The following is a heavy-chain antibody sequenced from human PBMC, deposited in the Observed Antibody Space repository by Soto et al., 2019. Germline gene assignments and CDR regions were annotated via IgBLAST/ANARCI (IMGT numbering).Heavy chain of an antibody. CDR1: GFTFSSYE. Sequence: EVQLVESGGGLVQPGGSLRLSCAASGFTFSSYEMNWVRQAPGKGLEWVSYISSSGSTIYYADSVKGRFTISRDNAKNSLYLQINSLRAEDTAVYYCARDGDYYDSSGSFDYWGQGTLVTVSS. V-gene: IGHV3-48*03. D-gene: IGHD3-22*01. J-gene: IGHJ4*02. CDR2: ISSSGSTI. CDR3: ARDGDYYDSSGSFDY.